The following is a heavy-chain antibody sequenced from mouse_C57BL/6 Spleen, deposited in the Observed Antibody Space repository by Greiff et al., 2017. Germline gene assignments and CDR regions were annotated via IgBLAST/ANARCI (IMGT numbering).Heavy chain of an antibody. J-gene: IGHJ4*01. CDR1: GFSLTSYG. CDR2: IWSGGST. CDR3: ARRGLSTVVDYYAMDY. D-gene: IGHD1-1*01. V-gene: IGHV2-2*01. Sequence: VQLQQSGPGLVQPSPSLSITCTVSGFSLTSYGVHWVRQSPGKGLEWLGVIWSGGSTDYNAAFISSLSISKDNSKSQVFFKMNSLQADDTAIYYCARRGLSTVVDYYAMDYWGQGTSVTVSS.